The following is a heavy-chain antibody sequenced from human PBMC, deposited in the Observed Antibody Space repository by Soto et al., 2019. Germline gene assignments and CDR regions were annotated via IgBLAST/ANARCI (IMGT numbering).Heavy chain of an antibody. D-gene: IGHD3-22*01. CDR1: GGTFSSYA. CDR2: IIPIFGTA. Sequence: QVQLVQSGAEVKKPGSSVKVSCKASGGTFSSYAISWVRQAPGQGLEWMGGIIPIFGTANYAQKFQGRVTVTADESTSTGYMELSSLRSEDTAVYYCARGLYPDSSGYPLGVDYWGQGTLVTVSS. CDR3: ARGLYPDSSGYPLGVDY. V-gene: IGHV1-69*01. J-gene: IGHJ4*02.